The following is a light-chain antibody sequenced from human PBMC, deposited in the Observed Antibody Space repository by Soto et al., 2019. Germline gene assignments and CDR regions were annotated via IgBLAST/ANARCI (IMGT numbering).Light chain of an antibody. Sequence: QSALTRPASVSGSPGQSITISCTGTSSDVGGYNYVSWYQHHPGKAPKLLIYDVSNRPSGISNRLSGSKSDNTASLTISWLQPEDEADYYCSSYTTSNTRQIVFGTGTKVTVL. CDR2: DVS. CDR3: SSYTTSNTRQIV. J-gene: IGLJ1*01. CDR1: SSDVGGYNY. V-gene: IGLV2-14*03.